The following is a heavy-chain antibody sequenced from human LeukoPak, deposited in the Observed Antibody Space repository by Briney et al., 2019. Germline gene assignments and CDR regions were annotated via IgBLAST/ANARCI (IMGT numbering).Heavy chain of an antibody. CDR3: AKDRGGSHLGWFDP. D-gene: IGHD1-26*01. J-gene: IGHJ5*02. Sequence: PGGSLRLSCAASGFTFSSYGMHWVRQAPGKGLEWVAVISYDGSNKYYADSVKGRFTISRDNSKNTLYLQMNSLRAEDTAVYYCAKDRGGSHLGWFDPWGQGTLVTVSS. CDR1: GFTFSSYG. CDR2: ISYDGSNK. V-gene: IGHV3-30*18.